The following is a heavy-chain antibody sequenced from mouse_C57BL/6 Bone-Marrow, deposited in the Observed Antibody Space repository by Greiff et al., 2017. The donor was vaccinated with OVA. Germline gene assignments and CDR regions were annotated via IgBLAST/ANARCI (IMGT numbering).Heavy chain of an antibody. J-gene: IGHJ1*03. D-gene: IGHD1-1*01. CDR2: INPSSGYT. CDR3: ARDYYGSSWYFDV. Sequence: QVQLKQSGAELAKPGASVKLSCKASGYTFTSYWMHWVKQRPGQGLEWIGYINPSSGYTKYNQKFKDKATLTADKSSSTAYMQLSSLTYEDSAVYYCARDYYGSSWYFDVWGTGTTVTVSS. CDR1: GYTFTSYW. V-gene: IGHV1-7*01.